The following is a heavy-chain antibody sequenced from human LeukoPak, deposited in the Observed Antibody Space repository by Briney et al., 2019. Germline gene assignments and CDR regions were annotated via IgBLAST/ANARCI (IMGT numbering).Heavy chain of an antibody. CDR1: GFTFSSYA. V-gene: IGHV3-48*03. CDR2: ISSSGSTI. J-gene: IGHJ4*02. CDR3: ARVYGSGSPLSYFDY. D-gene: IGHD3-10*01. Sequence: PGGSLRLSCAASGFTFSSYAMSWVRQAPGKGLEWVSYISSSGSTIYYADSVKGRFTISRDNAKNSLYLQMNSLRAEDTAVYYCARVYGSGSPLSYFDYWGQGTLVTVSS.